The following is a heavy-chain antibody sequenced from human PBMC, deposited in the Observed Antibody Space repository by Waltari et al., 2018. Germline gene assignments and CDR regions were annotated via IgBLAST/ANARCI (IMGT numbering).Heavy chain of an antibody. CDR2: SKRNMEGGTT. Sequence: EVQLVESGGGLVKPGGSLRLSCAASGFRFGYGWMRLVRQTQGKGLEGVGKSKRNMEGGTTEDAAPVKGRFTISRDDSENTVYLQMNSLKTEDTAVYYCVTVTGPSKGYYGMDVWGQGTTVTVSS. J-gene: IGHJ6*02. D-gene: IGHD4-4*01. CDR1: GFRFGYGW. V-gene: IGHV3-15*01. CDR3: VTVTGPSKGYYGMDV.